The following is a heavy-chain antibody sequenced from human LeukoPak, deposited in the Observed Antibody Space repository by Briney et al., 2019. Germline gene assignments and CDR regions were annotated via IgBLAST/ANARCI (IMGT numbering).Heavy chain of an antibody. Sequence: GGSLRLSCAASGFTFSSYVMNRVRQAPGKGLEWVSGISGSDGSTYYADSVKGRFTISRDNSKNTLYLQMNSLRAEDTAVYYCAKDISTWPEYFDFWGQGTLVTVSS. CDR3: AKDISTWPEYFDF. CDR1: GFTFSSYV. V-gene: IGHV3-23*01. J-gene: IGHJ4*02. CDR2: ISGSDGST.